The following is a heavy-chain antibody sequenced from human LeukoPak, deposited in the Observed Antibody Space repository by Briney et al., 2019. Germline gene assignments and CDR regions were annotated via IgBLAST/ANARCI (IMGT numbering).Heavy chain of an antibody. D-gene: IGHD2-8*02. J-gene: IGHJ6*02. CDR2: VDPDGTTT. V-gene: IGHV3-74*01. CDR3: TRVQAGRSGLMDV. Sequence: AGSLRLSCAASGFTLSNYWMHWVRQAPGEGLVWVSRVDPDGTTTDYADSVTGRFTTSRDNAKNTLYLQMNSLRAEDTALYYCTRVQAGRSGLMDVWGRGTTVTVSS. CDR1: GFTLSNYW.